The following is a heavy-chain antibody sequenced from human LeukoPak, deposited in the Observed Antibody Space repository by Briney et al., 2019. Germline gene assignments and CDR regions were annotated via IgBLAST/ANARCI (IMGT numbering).Heavy chain of an antibody. CDR3: ARTSTVTRFTDY. D-gene: IGHD4-17*01. J-gene: IGHJ4*02. Sequence: PGGSLRLSCAASGFTFSSYSMNWVRQAPGKGLEWVSSISSSSSYIYYADSVKGRFTISGDNAKNSLYLQMNSLRAEDTAVYYCARTSTVTRFTDYWGQGTLVTVSS. V-gene: IGHV3-21*01. CDR1: GFTFSSYS. CDR2: ISSSSSYI.